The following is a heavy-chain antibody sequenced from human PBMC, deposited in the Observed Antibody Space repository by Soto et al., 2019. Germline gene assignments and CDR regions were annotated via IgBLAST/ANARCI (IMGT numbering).Heavy chain of an antibody. CDR3: ATQRGFIHTNRRLDA. V-gene: IGHV4-34*01. CDR2: INHSGST. Sequence: PSETLSLTCAVYGGSFSGYYWSWIRQPPGKGLEWIGEINHSGSTNYNPSLKSRVTISVDTSKNQFSLKLSSVTAADTAVYYCATQRGFIHTNRRLDAWGQGTMVTVSS. CDR1: GGSFSGYY. J-gene: IGHJ6*02. D-gene: IGHD3-10*01.